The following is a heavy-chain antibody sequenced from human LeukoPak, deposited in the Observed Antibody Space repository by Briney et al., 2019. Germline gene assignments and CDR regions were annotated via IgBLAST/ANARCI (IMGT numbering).Heavy chain of an antibody. J-gene: IGHJ6*03. Sequence: PSETLSLTCTVSDGSINGYYWSWIRQSPGKGLESLGYIYYTGSTNYNPSLKSRVTMSVDTSKNQFSLKLSSVTAADTAMYYCAREVADYGGYYYYHYMDVWGKGTTVTISS. D-gene: IGHD4-23*01. CDR2: IYYTGST. CDR3: AREVADYGGYYYYHYMDV. CDR1: DGSINGYY. V-gene: IGHV4-59*12.